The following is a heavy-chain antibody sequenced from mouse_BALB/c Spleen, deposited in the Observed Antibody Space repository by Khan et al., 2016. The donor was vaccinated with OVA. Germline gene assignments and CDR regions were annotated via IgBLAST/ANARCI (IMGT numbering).Heavy chain of an antibody. CDR3: ARIYGGDFDY. V-gene: IGHV3-2*02. D-gene: IGHD1-1*01. Sequence: EVKLLESGPGLVKPSQSLSLTCTVTGYSITSDYAWNWIRQFPENKLEWMGYISYSGNTNYNPSLKSRVSITRDTSKNQFFLQLNSVTIEDTATYYCARIYGGDFDYWGQGTTLTVSS. CDR2: ISYSGNT. CDR1: GYSITSDYA. J-gene: IGHJ2*01.